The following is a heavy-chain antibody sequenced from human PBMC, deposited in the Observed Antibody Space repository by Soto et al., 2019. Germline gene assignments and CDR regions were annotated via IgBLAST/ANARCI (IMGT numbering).Heavy chain of an antibody. CDR3: ARHYYGSGYFDY. J-gene: IGHJ4*02. D-gene: IGHD3-10*01. Sequence: PSETLSLTCTVSGGSISSYYWSWIRQPPGKGLEWIGYIYYSGSTNYNRSLKSRVTISVNTSKNQFSLKLSSVTAADTAVYYCARHYYGSGYFDYWGQGTLVTVSS. V-gene: IGHV4-59*08. CDR1: GGSISSYY. CDR2: IYYSGST.